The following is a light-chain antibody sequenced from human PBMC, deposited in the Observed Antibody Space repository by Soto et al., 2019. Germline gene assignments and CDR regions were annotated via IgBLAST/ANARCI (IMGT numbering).Light chain of an antibody. Sequence: QSVLTQPASVSGSPGQSITISCTGTSSDVCSYNYVSWYQQHPGKAPKLMIYEVSDRPSGISSRFSVSKSGNTASLTISGLQTEDEADYYCSSYTSSSTLFGTGTKVTVL. CDR2: EVS. CDR1: SSDVCSYNY. V-gene: IGLV2-14*01. J-gene: IGLJ1*01. CDR3: SSYTSSSTL.